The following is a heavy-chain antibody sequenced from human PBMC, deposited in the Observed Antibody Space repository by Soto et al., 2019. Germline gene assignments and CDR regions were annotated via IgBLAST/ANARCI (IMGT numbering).Heavy chain of an antibody. CDR3: ARAKIAAAGTRGWFDP. V-gene: IGHV4-34*01. D-gene: IGHD6-13*01. CDR2: INHSGST. Sequence: SETLSLTCAVCGGSFSGYYWNWIRQPPGKGLGWIGEINHSGSTNYNPSLKSRVTISVDTSKNQFSLKLSSVTAADTAVYYCARAKIAAAGTRGWFDPWGQGTLVTVSS. J-gene: IGHJ5*02. CDR1: GGSFSGYY.